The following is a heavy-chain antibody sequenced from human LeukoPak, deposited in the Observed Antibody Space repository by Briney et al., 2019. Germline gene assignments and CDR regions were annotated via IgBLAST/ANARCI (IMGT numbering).Heavy chain of an antibody. D-gene: IGHD6-6*01. CDR3: ARGPPTSYSSSSYYYYMDV. Sequence: GASVKVSCKASGYTFTSYDINWVRQATGQGLEWMGWMNPNSGSTGYAQKFQGRVTITRNTSISTAYMELSSLRSEDTAVYYCARGPPTSYSSSSYYYYMDVWGKGTTVTVSS. J-gene: IGHJ6*03. V-gene: IGHV1-8*03. CDR1: GYTFTSYD. CDR2: MNPNSGST.